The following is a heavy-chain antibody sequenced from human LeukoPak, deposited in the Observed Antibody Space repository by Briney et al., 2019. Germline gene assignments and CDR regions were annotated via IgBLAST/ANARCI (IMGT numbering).Heavy chain of an antibody. V-gene: IGHV4-30-2*01. D-gene: IGHD3-22*01. J-gene: IGHJ3*02. Sequence: SETLSLTCAVSGGSITSGVYSWNWIRQPPGKGLEWIGYIFQSGSTYYNPFFKSRVIISQDRSRNQLSLKLTSVTAADTAVYYCARYGGYYYDSSGYPHLLLRHAFDIWGQGTMVTVSS. CDR2: IFQSGST. CDR1: GGSITSGVYS. CDR3: ARYGGYYYDSSGYPHLLLRHAFDI.